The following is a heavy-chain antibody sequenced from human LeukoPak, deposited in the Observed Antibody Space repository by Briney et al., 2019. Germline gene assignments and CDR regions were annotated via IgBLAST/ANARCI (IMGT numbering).Heavy chain of an antibody. CDR2: IYYSGST. CDR3: ARHRGGFDL. V-gene: IGHV4-59*01. Sequence: PSETLSLTCTVSGGSISSYYWSWIRQPPGKGLEWIGYIYYSGSTNYNPSLKSRVTIAVDTSKNQFSLKLRSVTAADTAVYYCARHRGGFDLWGQGTMVTVSS. CDR1: GGSISSYY. D-gene: IGHD2-15*01. J-gene: IGHJ3*01.